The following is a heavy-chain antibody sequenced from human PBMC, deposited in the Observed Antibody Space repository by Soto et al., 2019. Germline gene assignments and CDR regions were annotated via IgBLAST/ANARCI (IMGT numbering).Heavy chain of an antibody. D-gene: IGHD3-10*01. CDR3: ARGPMQFAFFDY. V-gene: IGHV3-48*01. Sequence: GGSLRLSCAASGFTFSTYSMNWVRQAPGKGLEWVSYISSSNSTIFYTDTVKGRSTVSRDNAKNSLNLQMNSLRAEDTAVYYCARGPMQFAFFDYWGQGTLVTVSS. CDR1: GFTFSTYS. J-gene: IGHJ4*02. CDR2: ISSSNSTI.